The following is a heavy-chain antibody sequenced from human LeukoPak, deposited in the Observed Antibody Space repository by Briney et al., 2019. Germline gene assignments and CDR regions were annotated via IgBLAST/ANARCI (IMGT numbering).Heavy chain of an antibody. Sequence: SGGSLRLSCAASGFTFSSYWMSWVRQAPGKGLEWISYISSSSSAIYYADSVKGRFTISRDNAKNSLYLQMSSLRDEDTAVYYCAQKGGTDHWGQGTLVTVSS. CDR2: ISSSSSAI. CDR1: GFTFSSYW. V-gene: IGHV3-48*02. J-gene: IGHJ4*02. CDR3: AQKGGTDH. D-gene: IGHD2-15*01.